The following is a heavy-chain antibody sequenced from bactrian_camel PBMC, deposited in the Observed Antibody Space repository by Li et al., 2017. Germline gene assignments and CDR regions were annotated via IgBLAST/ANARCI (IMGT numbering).Heavy chain of an antibody. Sequence: VQLVESGGGSVQTGGSLRLSCKGSGFAFEDSDMGWYRLKKGGDCELVSRISRDGSMDYASSVKGRFSLSQDNAKNTVYLHMNNLKPEDTAMYYCAATLSWVWGPLKESEYYYWGQGTQVTVS. CDR2: ISRDGSM. D-gene: IGHD1*01. V-gene: IGHV3S60*01. J-gene: IGHJ4*01. CDR3: AATLSWVWGPLKESEYYY. CDR1: GFAFEDSD.